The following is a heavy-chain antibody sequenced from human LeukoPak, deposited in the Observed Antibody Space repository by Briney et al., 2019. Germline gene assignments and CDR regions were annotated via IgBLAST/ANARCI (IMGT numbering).Heavy chain of an antibody. CDR1: GFTFGDYA. V-gene: IGHV3-49*04. Sequence: GGSLRLSSTASGFTFGDYAMSWVRQAPGKGLEWVGFIRSKAYGGTTEYAASVKGRFTISRDDSKSIAYLQMNSLKTEDTAVYYCTRDLSVWLLTFDYWGQGTLVTVSS. J-gene: IGHJ4*02. CDR2: IRSKAYGGTT. D-gene: IGHD3-9*01. CDR3: TRDLSVWLLTFDY.